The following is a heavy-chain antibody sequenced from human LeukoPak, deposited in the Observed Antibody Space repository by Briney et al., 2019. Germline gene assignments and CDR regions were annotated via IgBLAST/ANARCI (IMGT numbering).Heavy chain of an antibody. J-gene: IGHJ6*03. D-gene: IGHD6-19*01. Sequence: PSETLSLTCTVSGGSISSYYWSWIRQPAGKGLEWIGRIYTSGSTNYNPSLKSRVTMSVDTSKNQFSLKLSSVTAADTAVYYCARYNSSGWYPMSGYYYYYMDAWGKGTTVTVSS. V-gene: IGHV4-4*07. CDR2: IYTSGST. CDR3: ARYNSSGWYPMSGYYYYYMDA. CDR1: GGSISSYY.